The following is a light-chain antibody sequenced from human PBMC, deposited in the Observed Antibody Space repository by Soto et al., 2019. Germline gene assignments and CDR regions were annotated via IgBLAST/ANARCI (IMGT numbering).Light chain of an antibody. V-gene: IGLV1-44*01. CDR3: AAGDDTLHATFND. CDR1: SSNIGSNA. CDR2: SNN. Sequence: QSALSQPPSASGTPGQRVTISCSGSSSNIGSNAVSWYKHLPGTAPKLLIYSNNQRPSGVPDRFSGSKSGSSASLAISGLQSEDEADYYCAAGDDTLHATFNDFVTGTKVTV. J-gene: IGLJ1*01.